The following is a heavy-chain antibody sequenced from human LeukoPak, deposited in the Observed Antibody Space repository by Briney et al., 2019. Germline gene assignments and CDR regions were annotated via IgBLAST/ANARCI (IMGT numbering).Heavy chain of an antibody. CDR3: ARTFFGRGYYRESYFDY. J-gene: IGHJ4*02. CDR1: GYTFTGYY. CDR2: INPNSGGT. V-gene: IGHV1-2*02. D-gene: IGHD3-3*01. Sequence: ASVKVSCKASGYTFTGYYMHWVRQAPGQGLEWMGWINPNSGGTNYAQKFQGRVTMTRDTSISTAYMELSRLRSDDTAVYYCARTFFGRGYYRESYFDYWGQGTLVTVSS.